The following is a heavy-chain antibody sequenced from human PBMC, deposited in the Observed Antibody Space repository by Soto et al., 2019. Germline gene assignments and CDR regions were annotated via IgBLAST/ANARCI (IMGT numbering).Heavy chain of an antibody. CDR1: GFTFSSYW. D-gene: IGHD3-16*01. J-gene: IGHJ6*03. CDR3: ARARGVYYYYYMDV. V-gene: IGHV3-7*01. Sequence: HPGGSLRLSCAASGFTFSSYWMSWVRQAPGKGLEWVANIKQDGSEKYYVDSVKGRFTISRDNAKNSLYLQMNSLRAEDTAVYYCARARGVYYYYYMDVWGKGTTVTVSS. CDR2: IKQDGSEK.